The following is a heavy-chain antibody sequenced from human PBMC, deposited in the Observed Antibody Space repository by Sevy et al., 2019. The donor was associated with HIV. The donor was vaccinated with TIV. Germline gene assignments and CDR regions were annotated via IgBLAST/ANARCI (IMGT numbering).Heavy chain of an antibody. V-gene: IGHV4-59*13. CDR2: IYYSGST. Sequence: TETLSLTCTVSGGSISSYYWNWIRQPPGKGLERIGYIYYSGSTNYNPSLKSRVTISVDTSKNQFTLKLISVTAADTAAYYCARFNYIDNSRLHYYYGMDVWGQGTTVIVSS. CDR3: ARFNYIDNSRLHYYYGMDV. D-gene: IGHD3-22*01. CDR1: GGSISSYY. J-gene: IGHJ6*02.